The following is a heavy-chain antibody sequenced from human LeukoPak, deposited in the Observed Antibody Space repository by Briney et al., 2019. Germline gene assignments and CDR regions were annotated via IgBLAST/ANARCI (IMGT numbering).Heavy chain of an antibody. Sequence: ASVKVSCKASGGTFSSYAISWVRQAPGQGLEWMGRIIPIFGTANYAQKFQGRVTMTRDTSTSTVYMELSSLRSEDTAVYYCARDTLPNSGIAVAGEFDPWGQGTLVTVSS. D-gene: IGHD6-19*01. V-gene: IGHV1-69*05. CDR1: GGTFSSYA. CDR3: ARDTLPNSGIAVAGEFDP. CDR2: IIPIFGTA. J-gene: IGHJ5*02.